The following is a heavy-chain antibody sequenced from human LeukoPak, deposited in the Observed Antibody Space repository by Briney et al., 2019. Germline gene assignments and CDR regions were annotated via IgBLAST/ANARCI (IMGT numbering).Heavy chain of an antibody. V-gene: IGHV3-23*01. Sequence: PGGSLRLSCAAFSGFAMSWVRQAPGRGLEWVSAINGRGDDTYYPDSVKGRFTISRDNSNNTLYLQMNSLRAEDTAVYYSAKGHRSSSSFFDSWGQGILVTVSS. J-gene: IGHJ4*02. CDR2: INGRGDDT. CDR1: SGFA. D-gene: IGHD6-19*01. CDR3: AKGHRSSSSFFDS.